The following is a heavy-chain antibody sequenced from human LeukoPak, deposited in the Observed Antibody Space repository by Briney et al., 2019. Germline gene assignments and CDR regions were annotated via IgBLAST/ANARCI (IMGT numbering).Heavy chain of an antibody. J-gene: IGHJ4*02. CDR3: ARVWYNWNDQPFDY. D-gene: IGHD1-20*01. CDR2: INPNSGGT. CDR1: GYTFTGYY. V-gene: IGHV1-2*06. Sequence: ASVNVSCKASGYTFTGYYMHWVRQAPGQGLAGMGRINPNSGGTNYPQKFQGRVPMTRDTSISTAYMELSRLRSDDTAVYYCARVWYNWNDQPFDYWGQGTLVTVSS.